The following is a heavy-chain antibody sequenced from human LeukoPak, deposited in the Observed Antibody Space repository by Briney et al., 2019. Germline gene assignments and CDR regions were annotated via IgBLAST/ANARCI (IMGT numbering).Heavy chain of an antibody. J-gene: IGHJ6*04. CDR3: ARDRKYYYHMDV. Sequence: SETLSLTCTVSGGSITTSTYYWAWIRQPPGKGLEWIGSIYSSGSTYYNPSLKSRVTISVDTSKNQFSLNLSSVTAADTAVYYCARDRKYYYHMDVWGKGTTVTVSS. CDR1: GGSITTSTYY. CDR2: IYSSGST. V-gene: IGHV4-39*07. D-gene: IGHD1-14*01.